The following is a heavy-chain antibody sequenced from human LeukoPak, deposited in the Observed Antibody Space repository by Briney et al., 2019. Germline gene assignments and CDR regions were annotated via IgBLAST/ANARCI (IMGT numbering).Heavy chain of an antibody. CDR1: GFTFSSYA. V-gene: IGHV3-64*01. J-gene: IGHJ4*02. Sequence: GGSLRLSCAASGFTFSSYAMHWVRQAPGKGLEYVSAISSNGGSTYYANPVKGRFTISRDNSKNTLYLQMNSLRAEDTAVYYCAKDLEGLAYCGGDCYSAFDYWGQGTLVTVSS. CDR2: ISSNGGST. D-gene: IGHD2-21*02. CDR3: AKDLEGLAYCGGDCYSAFDY.